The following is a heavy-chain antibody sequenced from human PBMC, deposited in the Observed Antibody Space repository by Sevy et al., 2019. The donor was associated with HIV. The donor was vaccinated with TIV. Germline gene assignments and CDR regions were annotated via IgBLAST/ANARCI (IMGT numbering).Heavy chain of an antibody. Sequence: GGSLRLSCAASGLSVSDNYMNWVRQAPGKGLELVSVIYSDGRTYYADSVKGRFTISRDNSKNTLYLHMNNLRPEDTAVYYCARDRYYDASGYYYYYSGIDVWGQGTTVTVSS. V-gene: IGHV3-66*01. CDR2: IYSDGRT. J-gene: IGHJ6*02. D-gene: IGHD3-22*01. CDR3: ARDRYYDASGYYYYYSGIDV. CDR1: GLSVSDNY.